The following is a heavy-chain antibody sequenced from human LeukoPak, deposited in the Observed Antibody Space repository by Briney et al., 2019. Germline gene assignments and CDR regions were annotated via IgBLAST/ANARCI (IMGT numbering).Heavy chain of an antibody. D-gene: IGHD3-16*01. CDR2: MNPNSGGT. V-gene: IGHV1-2*02. J-gene: IGHJ5*02. Sequence: ASVKVSCKASGYTFTGYYMHWVRQAPGQGLEWMGWMNPNSGGTNYAQKFQGRVTMTRDTSISTAYMELSRLRSDDTAVYYCASVSPRFSGGSNIEYWFDPWGQGTLVTVSS. CDR1: GYTFTGYY. CDR3: ASVSPRFSGGSNIEYWFDP.